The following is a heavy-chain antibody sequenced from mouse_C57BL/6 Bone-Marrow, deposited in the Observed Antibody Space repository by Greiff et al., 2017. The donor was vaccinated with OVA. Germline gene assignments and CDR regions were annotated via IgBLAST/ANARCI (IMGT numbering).Heavy chain of an antibody. V-gene: IGHV14-4*01. CDR3: TIYGNSS. D-gene: IGHD2-1*01. CDR2: IDPENGDT. J-gene: IGHJ3*01. CDR1: GFNIKDDY. Sequence: VQLQQSGAELVRPGASVKLSCTASGFNIKDDYMHWVKQRPEQGLEWIGWIDPENGDTEYASKFQGKATITADTSSNTAYLQLSSLTSEDTAVYYCTIYGNSSRGQGTLVTVSA.